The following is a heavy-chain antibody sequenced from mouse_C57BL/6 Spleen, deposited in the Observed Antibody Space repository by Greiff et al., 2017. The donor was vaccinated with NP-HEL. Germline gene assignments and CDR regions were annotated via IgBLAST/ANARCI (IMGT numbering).Heavy chain of an antibody. D-gene: IGHD2-4*01. Sequence: EVQLQQSGPELVKPGASVKMSCKASRYTFTDYNMHWVKQSHGKSLEWIGYINPNNGGTSYNQKFKGKATLTVNKSSSTAYMELRSLTSEDSAVYYCARNDYDRDYFDYWGQGTTLTVSS. CDR3: ARNDYDRDYFDY. CDR2: INPNNGGT. V-gene: IGHV1-22*01. J-gene: IGHJ2*01. CDR1: RYTFTDYN.